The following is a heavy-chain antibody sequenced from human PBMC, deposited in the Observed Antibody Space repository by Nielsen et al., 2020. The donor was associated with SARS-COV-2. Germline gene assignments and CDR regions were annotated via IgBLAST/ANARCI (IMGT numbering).Heavy chain of an antibody. V-gene: IGHV5-51*01. CDR1: GYKFTSYW. CDR2: IYPGDSDP. CDR3: VRVRDWNYGTDYFDY. Sequence: KVSCKGSGYKFTSYWIGWVRQMPGKGLEWMGTIYPGDSDPRYSPSFQGQVTISADKSISTAYLQWSSLKASDTAMYYCVRVRDWNYGTDYFDYWGQGTLVTVSS. D-gene: IGHD1-7*01. J-gene: IGHJ4*02.